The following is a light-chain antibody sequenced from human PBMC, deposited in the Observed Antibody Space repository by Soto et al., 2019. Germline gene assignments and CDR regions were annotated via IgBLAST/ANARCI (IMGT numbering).Light chain of an antibody. Sequence: ENVFTPSPSTPSFSPGEKAPLSCRASQSVSSSYLAWYQQKPGQAPRLLIYGASSRATGIQDRFSGSGSGTDFTLTISRLEPEDFAVYYCQQYGSSPTTFGQGTKVDIK. J-gene: IGKJ1*01. CDR3: QQYGSSPTT. CDR1: QSVSSSY. V-gene: IGKV3-20*01. CDR2: GAS.